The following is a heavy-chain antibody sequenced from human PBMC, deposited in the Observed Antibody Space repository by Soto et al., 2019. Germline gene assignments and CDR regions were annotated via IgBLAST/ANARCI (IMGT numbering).Heavy chain of an antibody. CDR2: IYPGDSDT. CDR3: ARRVPAAGYGMDV. D-gene: IGHD2-2*01. CDR1: GYSFSDYW. J-gene: IGHJ6*02. Sequence: PGESLKISCKGSGYSFSDYWIGWVRQMPGKGLEWMGIIYPGDSDTRYSPSLQGQVTISADKSISTAYLQWSSLRASDTAMYYCARRVPAAGYGMDVWGQGTTVTVSS. V-gene: IGHV5-51*01.